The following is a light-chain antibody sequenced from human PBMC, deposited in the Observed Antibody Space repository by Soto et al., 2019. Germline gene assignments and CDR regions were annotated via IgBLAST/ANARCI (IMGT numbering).Light chain of an antibody. CDR1: HSIITW. V-gene: IGKV1-5*03. CDR3: QQYNTYPLT. CDR2: KAS. J-gene: IGKJ4*01. Sequence: DIQMTQSPSTLSASVGDRVTITCRASHSIITWLAWYQQKPGKAAKLMIYKASSLESGVPSRFSGSGSGTEFTLTISSQQPDDFATYYCQQYNTYPLTFGGGTTVEIK.